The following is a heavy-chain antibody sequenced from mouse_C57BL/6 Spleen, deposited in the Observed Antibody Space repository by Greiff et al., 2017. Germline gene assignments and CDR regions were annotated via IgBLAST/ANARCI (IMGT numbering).Heavy chain of an antibody. Sequence: VQLQQPGAELVRPGTSVKLSCKASGYTFTSYWMHWVKQRPGQGLEWIGVIDPSDSYTNYNQKFKGKATLTVDTSSSTAYMQLSSLTSEDSAVYYCAREGTPRYAMDYWGQGTSVTVSS. V-gene: IGHV1-59*01. CDR2: IDPSDSYT. CDR1: GYTFTSYW. J-gene: IGHJ4*01. CDR3: AREGTPRYAMDY.